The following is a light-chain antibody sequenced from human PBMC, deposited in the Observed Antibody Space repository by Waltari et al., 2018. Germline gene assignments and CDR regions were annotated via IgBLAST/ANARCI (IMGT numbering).Light chain of an antibody. CDR1: QSLLHSNGYSF. CDR2: LGS. V-gene: IGKV2-28*01. Sequence: DIVMTQSPLSLPVTPGEPASISCRSSQSLLHSNGYSFLDWYLQKPGQSPQLLIYLGSNRASGVLDRFSGSGSGTDFTLKISRVEAEDVGVYYCMQALQTPFTVGPGTKVDIK. CDR3: MQALQTPFT. J-gene: IGKJ3*01.